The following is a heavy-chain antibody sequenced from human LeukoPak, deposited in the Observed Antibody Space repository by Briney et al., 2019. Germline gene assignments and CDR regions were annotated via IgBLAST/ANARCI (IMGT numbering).Heavy chain of an antibody. CDR2: ITTKPDNYAT. CDR3: TTYRSGHY. Sequence: GGSLRLSCAASGFTFSSYNMNWVRQASGKGLEWVGRITTKPDNYATAYAASVKGRFTISRDDSESTAYLQMNSLKTEDTAVYYCTTYRSGHYWGQGTLVTVSS. CDR1: GFTFSSYN. D-gene: IGHD6-19*01. J-gene: IGHJ4*02. V-gene: IGHV3-73*01.